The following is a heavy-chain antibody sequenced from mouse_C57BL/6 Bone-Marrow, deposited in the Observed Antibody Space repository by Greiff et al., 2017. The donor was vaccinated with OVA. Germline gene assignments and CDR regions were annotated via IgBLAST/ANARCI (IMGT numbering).Heavy chain of an antibody. Sequence: EVKLEESGGGLVQPKGSLKLSCAASGFSFNTYAMNWVRQAPGKGLEWVARIRSKSNNYATYYADSVKDRFTISRDDSESMLYLQMNNLKTEDTAMYYCVRTYWYFDVWGTGTTVTVSS. CDR3: VRTYWYFDV. J-gene: IGHJ1*03. V-gene: IGHV10-1*01. CDR2: IRSKSNNYAT. CDR1: GFSFNTYA.